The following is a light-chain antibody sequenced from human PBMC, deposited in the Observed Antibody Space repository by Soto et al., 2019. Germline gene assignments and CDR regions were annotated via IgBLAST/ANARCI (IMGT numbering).Light chain of an antibody. J-gene: IGLJ2*01. Sequence: QSALTQPASVSGSPGQSITLSCAGTSSDIGAHNFVSWYQHHPGKAPKLIIYEVTKWPSGVSTRFSGSKAGNTASLTISGLPAEDEADYYRNSYTLSRTVVFGGGTKLTVL. V-gene: IGLV2-14*01. CDR2: EVT. CDR1: SSDIGAHNF. CDR3: NSYTLSRTVV.